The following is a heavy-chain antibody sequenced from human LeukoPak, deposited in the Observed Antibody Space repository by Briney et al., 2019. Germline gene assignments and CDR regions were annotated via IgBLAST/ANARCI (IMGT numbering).Heavy chain of an antibody. CDR2: INQESTET. Sequence: GGSLRLSCAASGFRFTGFWMSWVRQAPGKGPEWVANINQESTETYYVDSVRGRFAISRDNAKNSLSLQMNSLRVEDTAVYYCAREVDRSFGYWGQGNLVTVSS. CDR3: AREVDRSFGY. CDR1: GFRFTGFW. V-gene: IGHV3-7*01. D-gene: IGHD2-15*01. J-gene: IGHJ4*02.